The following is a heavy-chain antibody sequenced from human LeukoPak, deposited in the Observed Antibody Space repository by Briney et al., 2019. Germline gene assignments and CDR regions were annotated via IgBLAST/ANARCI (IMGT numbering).Heavy chain of an antibody. J-gene: IGHJ4*02. Sequence: SGGSLRLSCTASGFTFGDYAMSWFRQAPGKGLEWVGFIRSETYGGTTEYAASVKDRFSISRDDSKSIAYLQMNSLKTEDTAMYFCTRDPAGYAYGYSFFDYWGQGTLVTVSS. CDR2: IRSETYGGTT. CDR3: TRDPAGYAYGYSFFDY. V-gene: IGHV3-49*03. D-gene: IGHD3-22*01. CDR1: GFTFGDYA.